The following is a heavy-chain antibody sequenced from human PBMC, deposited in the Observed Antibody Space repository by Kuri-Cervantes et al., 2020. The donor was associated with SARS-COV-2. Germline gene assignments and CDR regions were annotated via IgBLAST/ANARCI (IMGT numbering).Heavy chain of an antibody. Sequence: SETLSLTCTVSGGSISSGSYYWSWIRQPAGKGLEWIGRIYTSGSTNYNPSLKSRVTISVDTSKNQFSPKLSSVTAADTAVYYCASNPNYDFWSGYFDYWGQGTLVTVSS. J-gene: IGHJ4*02. CDR1: GGSISSGSYY. CDR2: IYTSGST. CDR3: ASNPNYDFWSGYFDY. V-gene: IGHV4-61*02. D-gene: IGHD3-3*01.